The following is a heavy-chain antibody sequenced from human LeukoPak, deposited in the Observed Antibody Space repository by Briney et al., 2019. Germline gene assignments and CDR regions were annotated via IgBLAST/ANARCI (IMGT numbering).Heavy chain of an antibody. CDR3: ARSTVYYDSSVDGDAFDI. Sequence: ASVKVSCKASGGTFSSYAISWVRQAPGQGLEWMGGIIPIFGTANYAQRFQGRVTITADKSTSTAYMELSSLRSEDTAVYYCARSTVYYDSSVDGDAFDIWGQGTMVTVSS. V-gene: IGHV1-69*06. J-gene: IGHJ3*02. CDR1: GGTFSSYA. D-gene: IGHD3-22*01. CDR2: IIPIFGTA.